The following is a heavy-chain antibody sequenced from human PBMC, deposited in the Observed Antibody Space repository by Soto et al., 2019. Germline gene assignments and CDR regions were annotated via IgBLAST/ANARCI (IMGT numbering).Heavy chain of an antibody. CDR2: ISAYNGNT. Sequence: ASVKVSCKASGYTFTSYGISWVRQAPGQGLELIGWISAYNGNTNYAQKLQCRVTMTTDTSTSTAYMELRSLRSDDTAVYYCARETYYDFWSGYYDAFDIWGQGTMVTVSS. V-gene: IGHV1-18*01. CDR1: GYTFTSYG. D-gene: IGHD3-3*01. CDR3: ARETYYDFWSGYYDAFDI. J-gene: IGHJ3*02.